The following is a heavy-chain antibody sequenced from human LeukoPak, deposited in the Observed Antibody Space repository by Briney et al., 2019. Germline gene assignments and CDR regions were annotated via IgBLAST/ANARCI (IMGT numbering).Heavy chain of an antibody. V-gene: IGHV3-43*01. J-gene: IGHJ3*02. CDR2: ITWDGGRT. Sequence: GGSLRLSCAASGFTFDDYSMHWVRQALGKGLEWVSLITWDGGRTYYADSVKGRFTISRDNSRNSLYLQMNSLRTEDPALYYCGKGPRRWTGCDGFAILGQGTMVTVSS. CDR1: GFTFDDYS. CDR3: GKGPRRWTGCDGFAI. D-gene: IGHD4-23*01.